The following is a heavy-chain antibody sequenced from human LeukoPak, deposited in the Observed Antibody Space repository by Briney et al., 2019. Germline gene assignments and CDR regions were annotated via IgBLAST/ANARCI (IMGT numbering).Heavy chain of an antibody. CDR1: GFTFSRYS. J-gene: IGHJ4*02. CDR3: ASMVYGDRNDY. V-gene: IGHV3-21*01. CDR2: IGGSSSSI. D-gene: IGHD4-17*01. Sequence: PGGSLRLSCAASGFTFSRYSMNWVRQAPGKGLEWVSSIGGSSSSIYYADSVRGRFTISRDNAKNSLYLQMNSLRAEDTAVYNCASMVYGDRNDYWGQGTLVTASS.